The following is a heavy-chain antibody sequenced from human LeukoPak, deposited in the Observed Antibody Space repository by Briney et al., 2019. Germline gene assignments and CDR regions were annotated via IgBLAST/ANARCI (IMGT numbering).Heavy chain of an antibody. CDR1: GFTFDDYA. CDR2: ISWNSGSI. CDR3: AKARGSRYCSGGSCYGYFDY. V-gene: IGHV3-9*01. D-gene: IGHD2-15*01. Sequence: GGSLRLSCAASGFTFDDYAMHWVRQAPGKGLEWVSGISWNSGSIGYADTVKGRFTISRDNAKNSLYLQMNSLRAEDTALYYCAKARGSRYCSGGSCYGYFDYWGQGTLVTVSS. J-gene: IGHJ4*02.